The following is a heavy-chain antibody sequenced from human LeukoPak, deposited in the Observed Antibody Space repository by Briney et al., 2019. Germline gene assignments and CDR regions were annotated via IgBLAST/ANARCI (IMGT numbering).Heavy chain of an antibody. CDR2: IYHSGST. J-gene: IGHJ4*02. V-gene: IGHV4-38-2*01. CDR3: ARTQLWFGFDY. Sequence: KPSETLSLTCAVSGYSISSGYYWGWIRQPPGKGLEWIGSIYHSGSTYYNPSLKSRVTISVDTSKNQFSLKLSSATAADTAVYYCARTQLWFGFDYWGQGTLVTVSS. D-gene: IGHD3-10*01. CDR1: GYSISSGYY.